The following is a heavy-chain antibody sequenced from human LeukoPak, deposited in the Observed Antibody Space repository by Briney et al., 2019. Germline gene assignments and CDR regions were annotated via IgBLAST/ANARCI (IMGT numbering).Heavy chain of an antibody. Sequence: SETLSLTCAVYGGSFSGYYWSWIRQPPGKGLEWIGEINHSGSTNYNPSLKSRVTISVDTSKNQFSLKLSSVTAADTAVYYCAGQRITMVRGTGYYYYYGMDVWGKGTTVTVSS. D-gene: IGHD3-10*01. V-gene: IGHV4-34*01. J-gene: IGHJ6*04. CDR3: AGQRITMVRGTGYYYYYGMDV. CDR2: INHSGST. CDR1: GGSFSGYY.